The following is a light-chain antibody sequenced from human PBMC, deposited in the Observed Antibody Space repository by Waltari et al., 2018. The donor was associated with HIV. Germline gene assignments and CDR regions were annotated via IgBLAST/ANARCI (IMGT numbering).Light chain of an antibody. J-gene: IGLJ3*02. Sequence: QSALTQPASVSGSPGQSITISCTGTSSDVGSYNLVSWYQQHPGKAPKLRIYEGSKRPSGVSNRFPGSKSGNTASLTISGLQAEDEADYYCCSYAGSSTSWVFGGGTKLTVL. CDR3: CSYAGSSTSWV. CDR1: SSDVGSYNL. CDR2: EGS. V-gene: IGLV2-23*01.